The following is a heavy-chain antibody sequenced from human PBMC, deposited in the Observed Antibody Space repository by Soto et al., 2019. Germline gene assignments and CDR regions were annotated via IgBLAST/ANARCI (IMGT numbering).Heavy chain of an antibody. D-gene: IGHD3-16*01. V-gene: IGHV3-11*01. J-gene: IGHJ4*02. Sequence: PGGSLRLSCAASGFTFSDYYMSWIRQAPGKGLEWVSYIGSTGSPIYYADSVKGRFTISRDNAENSLFLQMNSLRAEDTAVYYCARDLRTPVAVRLRGIDYWGQGTLVTVSS. CDR1: GFTFSDYY. CDR3: ARDLRTPVAVRLRGIDY. CDR2: IGSTGSPI.